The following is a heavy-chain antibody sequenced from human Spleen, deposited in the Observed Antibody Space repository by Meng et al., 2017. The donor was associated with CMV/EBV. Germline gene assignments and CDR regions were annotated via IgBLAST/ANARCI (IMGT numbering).Heavy chain of an antibody. CDR1: GGSISSSSYY. CDR3: ARGPPVVIPTAIVGGAFDI. D-gene: IGHD2-2*01. J-gene: IGHJ3*02. V-gene: IGHV4-39*07. CDR2: IYYSGST. Sequence: SETLSLTCTVSGGSISSSSYYWGWIRQPPGKGLEWIGSIYYSGSTYYNPSLKSRVTISVDTSKNQFSLKLTSVTAADTAVFYCARGPPVVIPTAIVGGAFDIWGRGTLVTVS.